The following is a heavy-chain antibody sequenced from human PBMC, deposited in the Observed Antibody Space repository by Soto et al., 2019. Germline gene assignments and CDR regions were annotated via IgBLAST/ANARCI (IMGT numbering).Heavy chain of an antibody. V-gene: IGHV1-69*01. CDR2: IIPLFRKT. Sequence: QVQLVQSGAEVKRPGSSVKVSCKASGDMFRNSAFTWVRQAPGQGLAWMGVIIPLFRKTDVAQKFQGRVNLTADESTRSLYMAVSSLTSEDTAVYFCARARLSNGDPNIYGLYGLDVWGQGTTITVSS. CDR1: GDMFRNSA. J-gene: IGHJ6*02. D-gene: IGHD3-10*01. CDR3: ARARLSNGDPNIYGLYGLDV.